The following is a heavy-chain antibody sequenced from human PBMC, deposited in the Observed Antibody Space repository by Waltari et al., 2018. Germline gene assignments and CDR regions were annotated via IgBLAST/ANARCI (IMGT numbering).Heavy chain of an antibody. CDR1: GFTFSNYA. CDR2: ISGSGGNR. Sequence: EVQLLESGGGLVQPGGSLRLSGAASGFTFSNYAMTWVRPVPGKGLEWVSTISGSGGNRYYADSVQGRFTISRDQSKNTLYLQMNSLRAEDTAVYYCATDRRSGYCSGGTCYSAWLDPWGQGTLVTVFS. CDR3: ATDRRSGYCSGGTCYSAWLDP. J-gene: IGHJ5*02. V-gene: IGHV3-23*01. D-gene: IGHD2-15*01.